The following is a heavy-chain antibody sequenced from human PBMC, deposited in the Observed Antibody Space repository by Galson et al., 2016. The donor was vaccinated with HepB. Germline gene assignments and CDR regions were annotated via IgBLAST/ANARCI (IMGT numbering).Heavy chain of an antibody. Sequence: VRQAPGKGLEWVTFISYDGSNRYYADSVKGRFTISRDNSKNTLYLQMNSLRAEDTAVYYCAKDPYYYGSGSYLYFHYWGQGTLVTVSS. CDR3: AKDPYYYGSGSYLYFHY. J-gene: IGHJ4*02. V-gene: IGHV3-30*18. D-gene: IGHD3-10*01. CDR2: ISYDGSNR.